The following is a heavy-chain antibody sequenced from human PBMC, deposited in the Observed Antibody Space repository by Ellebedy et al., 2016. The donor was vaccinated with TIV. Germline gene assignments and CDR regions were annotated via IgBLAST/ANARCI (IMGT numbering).Heavy chain of an antibody. V-gene: IGHV3-7*01. CDR1: GFTFSSYW. CDR3: AREGTAYDI. Sequence: PGGSLRLSCAASGFTFSSYWLSSVRQAPGKGLEWVANIKGDGSDKHFVDSVKGRFIISRDNAKNSLFLQMNSLRLEDSAVYYCAREGTAYDIWGQGKMVTVSP. J-gene: IGHJ3*02. D-gene: IGHD1-1*01. CDR2: IKGDGSDK.